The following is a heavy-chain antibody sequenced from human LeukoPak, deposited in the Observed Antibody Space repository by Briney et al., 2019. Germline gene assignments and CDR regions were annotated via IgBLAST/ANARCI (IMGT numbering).Heavy chain of an antibody. CDR2: IIPIFGTA. CDR1: GGTFSSYA. J-gene: IGHJ4*02. V-gene: IGHV1-69*06. CDR3: ARITDGYNSYYFDY. D-gene: IGHD5-24*01. Sequence: SVKVSCKASGGTFSSYAISWVRQAPGQGLEWMGGIIPIFGTANYAQKFQGRVTITADKSTSTAYMEQSSLRSEDTAVYYCARITDGYNSYYFDYWGQGTLVTVSS.